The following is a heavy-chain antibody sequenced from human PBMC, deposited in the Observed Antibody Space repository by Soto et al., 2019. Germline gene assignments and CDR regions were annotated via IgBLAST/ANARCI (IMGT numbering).Heavy chain of an antibody. V-gene: IGHV1-69*13. CDR1: GGTFSSYA. CDR2: IIPIFGTA. CDR3: AVAAAGTDYYYYYGMDV. J-gene: IGHJ6*02. D-gene: IGHD6-13*01. Sequence: ASVKVSCKASGGTFSSYAISWVRQAPGQGLEWMGGIIPIFGTANYAQKFQGRVTITADESTSTAYMELSSLRSEDTAVYYCAVAAAGTDYYYYYGMDVWGQGTTVTVSS.